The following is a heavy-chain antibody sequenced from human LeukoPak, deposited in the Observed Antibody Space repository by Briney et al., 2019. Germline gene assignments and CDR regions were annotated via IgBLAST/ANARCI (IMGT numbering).Heavy chain of an antibody. Sequence: SQTLSLTCAISGDSVSSNSAAWNWIRQSPSRGLEWLGRTYYRSKWYNDYAVSVKSRITINPDTSKNQFSLQLNSVTPEDTAVFYCARDPAVAVYYYYGMDVWGQGTTVTVSS. J-gene: IGHJ6*02. CDR2: TYYRSKWYN. CDR3: ARDPAVAVYYYYGMDV. V-gene: IGHV6-1*01. CDR1: GDSVSSNSAA. D-gene: IGHD6-19*01.